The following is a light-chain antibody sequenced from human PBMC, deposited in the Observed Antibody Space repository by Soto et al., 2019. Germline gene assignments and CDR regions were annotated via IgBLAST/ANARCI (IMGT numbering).Light chain of an antibody. CDR1: QTINNNY. J-gene: IGKJ2*01. V-gene: IGKV3-20*01. Sequence: EIVLTQSPGTLSLSPGERATLSCRASQTINNNYLAWYQHKAGQAPRLLIYGASSRVTGIPDRFSGSGSGTDFPLNISRLEPEDFAVYYCQQYGTSPRTFGQGTKLEI. CDR3: QQYGTSPRT. CDR2: GAS.